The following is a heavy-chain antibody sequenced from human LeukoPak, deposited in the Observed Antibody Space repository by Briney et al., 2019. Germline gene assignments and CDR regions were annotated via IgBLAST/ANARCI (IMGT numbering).Heavy chain of an antibody. D-gene: IGHD2-2*01. V-gene: IGHV3-23*01. CDR3: ARGVRVPAAMLVAKGGLDY. CDR1: GFTFSSYA. CDR2: ISGSGGST. J-gene: IGHJ4*02. Sequence: GGSLRLSCAASGFTFSSYAMSWVRQAPGKGLEWVSAISGSGGSTYYADAVKGRFTISRDNSKNKLYLQMNSLRAEDTAVYYCARGVRVPAAMLVAKGGLDYWGQGTLVTVSS.